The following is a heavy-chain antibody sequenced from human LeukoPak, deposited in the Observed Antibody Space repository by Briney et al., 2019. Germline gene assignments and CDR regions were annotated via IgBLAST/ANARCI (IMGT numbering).Heavy chain of an antibody. J-gene: IGHJ4*02. Sequence: AASVKVSCKASGYTFTGYYMHWVRQAPGQGREWMGWINPNSGGTNYAQKFQGRVTMTRDTSISTAYMELSRLRSDDTAVYYCARDGGWRGYSYGFSDYWGQGTLVTVSS. CDR1: GYTFTGYY. V-gene: IGHV1-2*02. D-gene: IGHD5-18*01. CDR3: ARDGGWRGYSYGFSDY. CDR2: INPNSGGT.